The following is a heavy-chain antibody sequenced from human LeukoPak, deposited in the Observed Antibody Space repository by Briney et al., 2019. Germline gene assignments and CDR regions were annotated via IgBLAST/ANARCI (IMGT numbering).Heavy chain of an antibody. D-gene: IGHD3-10*01. Sequence: SGPTLVNPTQTLTLTCTFSGFSLSISGVLLGWIRQPPGKALEWLTLIYWNDDKRYSPSLKGRLTITKDTSKNQVVLTMTNMDPVDTATYYCAHRAGSGSSRPNTFDIWGQGTMVTVSS. CDR2: IYWNDDK. CDR3: AHRAGSGSSRPNTFDI. J-gene: IGHJ3*02. V-gene: IGHV2-5*01. CDR1: GFSLSISGVL.